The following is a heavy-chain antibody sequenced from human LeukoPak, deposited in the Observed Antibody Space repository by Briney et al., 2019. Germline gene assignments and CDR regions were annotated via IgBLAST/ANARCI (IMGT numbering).Heavy chain of an antibody. V-gene: IGHV3-30*03. CDR1: GVTFSNYG. J-gene: IGHJ4*02. CDR2: ISSNGNDK. D-gene: IGHD5-12*01. CDR3: TTKVIRGNSGDDYDD. Sequence: GGCLRLSCAASGVTFSNYGMHWVRQAPGRGLEWVALISSNGNDKLYGDSVRGRFIISRDDSKSTLYLQMNSLRVEDTAVYYCTTKVIRGNSGDDYDDWGQGTLVTVSS.